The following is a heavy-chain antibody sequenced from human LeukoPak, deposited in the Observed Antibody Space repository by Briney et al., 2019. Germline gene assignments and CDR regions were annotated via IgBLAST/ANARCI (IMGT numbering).Heavy chain of an antibody. CDR2: ISYDGTNK. CDR1: GTNFGSYG. J-gene: IGHJ4*02. D-gene: IGHD1-26*01. CDR3: ARSPREYFDY. V-gene: IGHV3-30-3*01. Sequence: PGGSLRLSCVASGTNFGSYGMHWVRQAPGKGLEWVSVISYDGTNKVYADSVKGRFTISRDNSKNTLYLQMNSLRAEDTAVYYCARSPREYFDYWGQGTLVTVSS.